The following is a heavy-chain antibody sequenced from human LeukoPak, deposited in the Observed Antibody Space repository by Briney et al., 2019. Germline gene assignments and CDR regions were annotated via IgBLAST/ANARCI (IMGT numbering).Heavy chain of an antibody. D-gene: IGHD3-10*01. CDR1: GYTFTNYD. J-gene: IGHJ4*02. V-gene: IGHV1-8*01. CDR2: MNPNSGSK. CDR3: ARARITMVRGVIINFFDY. Sequence: ASVKVSCKASGYTFTNYDINWVRQAAGQGLEWMGWMNPNSGSKGYAQKFQGRVTMTRNTSISTAYMELSSLRSEDTAVYYCARARITMVRGVIINFFDYWGQGTLVTVSS.